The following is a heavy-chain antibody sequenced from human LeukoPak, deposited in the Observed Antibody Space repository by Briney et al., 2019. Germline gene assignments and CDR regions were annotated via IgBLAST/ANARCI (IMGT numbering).Heavy chain of an antibody. J-gene: IGHJ4*02. CDR1: GFTFSSYS. V-gene: IGHV3-21*01. D-gene: IGHD3-22*01. CDR3: ARVSFYDDDSYDSSGYYYFDY. Sequence: GGSLRLSCAASGFTFSSYSMNWVRQAPGKGLEWVSSISSSSSYIYYADSVKGRFTISRDNAKNSLYLQMNSLRAEDTAVYYCARVSFYDDDSYDSSGYYYFDYWGQGTLVTVSS. CDR2: ISSSSSYI.